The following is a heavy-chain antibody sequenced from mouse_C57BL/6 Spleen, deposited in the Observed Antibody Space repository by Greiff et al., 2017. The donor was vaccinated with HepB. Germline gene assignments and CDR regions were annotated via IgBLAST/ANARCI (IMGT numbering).Heavy chain of an antibody. CDR3: ARNDPFAY. Sequence: VQLQQSGAELVKPGASVKLSCKASGYTFTSYWMQWVKQRPGQGLEWIGEIDPSDSYTNYNQKFKGKATLTVDTSSSTAYMQLSSLTSEDSAVYYCARNDPFAYWGQGTLVTVSA. CDR2: IDPSDSYT. CDR1: GYTFTSYW. D-gene: IGHD2-12*01. J-gene: IGHJ3*01. V-gene: IGHV1-50*01.